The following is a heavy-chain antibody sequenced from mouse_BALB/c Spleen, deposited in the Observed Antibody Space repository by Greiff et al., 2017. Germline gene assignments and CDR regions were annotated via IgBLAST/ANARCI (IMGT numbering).Heavy chain of an antibody. D-gene: IGHD2-12*01. V-gene: IGHV5-4*02. Sequence: EVKVVESGGGLVKPGGSLKLSCAASGFTFSDYYMYWVRQTPEKRLEWVATISDGGSYTYYPDSVKGRFTISRDNAKNNLYLQMSSLKSEDTAMYYCARGRYSHFDYWGQGTTLTVSS. CDR2: ISDGGSYT. CDR3: ARGRYSHFDY. J-gene: IGHJ2*01. CDR1: GFTFSDYY.